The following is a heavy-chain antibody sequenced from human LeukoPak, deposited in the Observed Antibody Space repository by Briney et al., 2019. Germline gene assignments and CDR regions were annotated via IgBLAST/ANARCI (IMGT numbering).Heavy chain of an antibody. CDR1: GFTFSSYA. CDR2: ISGSGGST. CDR3: AKDLPAFIVVVPAAVFDY. V-gene: IGHV3-23*01. D-gene: IGHD2-2*01. Sequence: GGSLRLSCAASGFTFSSYAMSWVRQAPGKGLEWVSAISGSGGSTYYADSVKGRFTISRDNSKNTLYLQMNSLRAEDTAVCYCAKDLPAFIVVVPAAVFDYWGQGTLVTVSS. J-gene: IGHJ4*02.